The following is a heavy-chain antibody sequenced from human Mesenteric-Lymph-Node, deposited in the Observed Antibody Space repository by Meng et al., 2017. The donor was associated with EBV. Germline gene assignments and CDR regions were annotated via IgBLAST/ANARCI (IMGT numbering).Heavy chain of an antibody. CDR3: ARDRVTGDY. Sequence: QVQLVKSGAEVKKPGASVKVSCKASGYTFTSYYVQWVRQVPGQGLEWMGIINPASGSTNYAQKFQGRVTVTRDKSTSTVYMELSSLRSEDTALYFCARDRVTGDYWGQGTLVTVSS. CDR2: INPASGST. D-gene: IGHD2-21*02. CDR1: GYTFTSYY. V-gene: IGHV1-46*01. J-gene: IGHJ4*02.